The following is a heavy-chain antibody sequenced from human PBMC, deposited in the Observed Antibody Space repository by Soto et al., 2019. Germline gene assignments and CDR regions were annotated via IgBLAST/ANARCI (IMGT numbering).Heavy chain of an antibody. J-gene: IGHJ4*02. CDR2: INHSGST. CDR1: GGSFSGYY. Sequence: QVQLQQWGAGLLKPSETLSLTCAVYGGSFSGYYWSWIRQPPGKGLEWIGEINHSGSTNYNPSLKSRVTISVDTSKNQFSLKLSSVTAADTAVYYCARDRVYDYIWGSYPLDYWGQGTLVTVSS. V-gene: IGHV4-34*01. D-gene: IGHD3-16*02. CDR3: ARDRVYDYIWGSYPLDY.